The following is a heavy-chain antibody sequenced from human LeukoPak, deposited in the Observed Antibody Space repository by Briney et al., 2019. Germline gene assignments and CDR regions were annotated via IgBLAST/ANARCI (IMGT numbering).Heavy chain of an antibody. V-gene: IGHV3-23*01. CDR2: ISGSGGST. CDR1: GFTFSSYA. CDR3: AKEVGRYCGGDCYSGPFDY. D-gene: IGHD2-21*02. Sequence: GGSLRLSCAASGFTFSSYAMSWVRQAPGKGLEWVSAISGSGGSTYYADSVKGRFTISRDNSKNTLYLQMNSLRAEDTAVYYCAKEVGRYCGGDCYSGPFDYWGQGTLVTVSS. J-gene: IGHJ4*02.